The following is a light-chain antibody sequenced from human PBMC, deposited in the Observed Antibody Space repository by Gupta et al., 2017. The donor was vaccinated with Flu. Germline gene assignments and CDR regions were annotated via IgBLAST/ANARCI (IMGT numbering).Light chain of an antibody. CDR1: NIGIIS. J-gene: IGLJ1*01. Sequence: SYVLTQPPSVSVAPGQTAKITCGGDNIGIISVHWYQCRPGQAPVLVVYGDTDRPSGISERFSGSNSGNTATLTISRVEVGDEADYYCQVWDSSRDLGVFGAGTKVTVL. V-gene: IGLV3-21*02. CDR2: GDT. CDR3: QVWDSSRDLGV.